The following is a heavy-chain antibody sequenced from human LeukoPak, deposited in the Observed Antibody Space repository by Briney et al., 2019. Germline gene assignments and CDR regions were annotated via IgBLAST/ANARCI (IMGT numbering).Heavy chain of an antibody. V-gene: IGHV4-59*01. Sequence: SESLSLTCTVSGGSISSYYWSWIRQPPGKGLEWIGYIYYSGSTNYNPSLKSRVTISVDTSKNQLSLKLSSVTAADTAVYYCARDSGYGYGYWGQGTLVTVSS. J-gene: IGHJ4*02. CDR2: IYYSGST. CDR1: GGSISSYY. D-gene: IGHD5-18*01. CDR3: ARDSGYGYGY.